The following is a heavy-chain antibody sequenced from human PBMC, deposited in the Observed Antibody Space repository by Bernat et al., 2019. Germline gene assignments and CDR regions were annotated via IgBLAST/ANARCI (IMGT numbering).Heavy chain of an antibody. V-gene: IGHV3-23*01. Sequence: EVQLLESGGGLVQPGGSLSLSCAASGFTFSTYTILWVRQAPGKGLEWVSSVSASGYSTFYADSVRGRFTISRDKSKNTVHLQMDSLRAEDTAVYYCAKRVGSAAAGRAFDIWGPGTMVSVSS. D-gene: IGHD2-2*01. CDR1: GFTFSTYT. J-gene: IGHJ3*02. CDR3: AKRVGSAAAGRAFDI. CDR2: VSASGYST.